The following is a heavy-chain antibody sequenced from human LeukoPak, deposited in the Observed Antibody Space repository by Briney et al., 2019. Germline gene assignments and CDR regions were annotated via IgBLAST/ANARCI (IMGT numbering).Heavy chain of an antibody. CDR3: AKERSPLVGVDY. Sequence: PGGSLRLSCAASGFTFSNYGMHWVRQAPGKGLEWVAVIWSNGINKYYGESVKGRFTISRYNSKSTLSLQLNSLRAEDTAVYYCAKERSPLVGVDYWGQGSLVTVSS. CDR1: GFTFSNYG. D-gene: IGHD2-21*01. J-gene: IGHJ4*02. V-gene: IGHV3-33*06. CDR2: IWSNGINK.